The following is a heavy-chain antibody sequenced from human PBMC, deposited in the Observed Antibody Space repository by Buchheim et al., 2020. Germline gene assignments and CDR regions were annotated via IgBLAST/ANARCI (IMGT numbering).Heavy chain of an antibody. CDR3: ARENDYILGEGGKIEY. Sequence: EVQLVESGGGLVQPGGSLRLSCVASGFTFSTYWMSWVRQAPGKGLEWVANIKQDGSEKYYVDSMKGRFTISRDNAKNSLFLQMNSLRAEDTAVYYCARENDYILGEGGKIEYWGQGTL. D-gene: IGHD3-16*01. V-gene: IGHV3-7*01. CDR2: IKQDGSEK. CDR1: GFTFSTYW. J-gene: IGHJ4*02.